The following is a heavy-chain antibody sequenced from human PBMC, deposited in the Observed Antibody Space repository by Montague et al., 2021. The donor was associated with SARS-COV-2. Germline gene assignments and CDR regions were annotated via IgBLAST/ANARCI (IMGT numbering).Heavy chain of an antibody. CDR1: GGSFSGYD. V-gene: IGHV4-34*01. CDR2: INHSGNT. D-gene: IGHD3-22*01. CDR3: ARGRGNISMVVVAFTGASYYFEY. J-gene: IGHJ4*02. Sequence: SETLSLTCAVYGGSFSGYDWSWIRQSPGKGLEWIGEINHSGNTNYNPSLKSRVTISLDTSKNQFSLKLSSVTAADTAFYHCARGRGNISMVVVAFTGASYYFEYWGQGTLVTVSS.